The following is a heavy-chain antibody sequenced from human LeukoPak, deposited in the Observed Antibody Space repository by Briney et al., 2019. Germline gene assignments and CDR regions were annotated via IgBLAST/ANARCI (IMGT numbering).Heavy chain of an antibody. Sequence: ASVKVSCKASGYTFTSYDINWVRQATGQGLEWMGWMNPNSGNTGYAQKFQGRVTMTRNTSISTAYMELSSLRSEDTAVYYCVRGYYDGSGYYFLSAFDIWGQGTMVTVSS. J-gene: IGHJ3*02. D-gene: IGHD3-22*01. V-gene: IGHV1-8*01. CDR3: VRGYYDGSGYYFLSAFDI. CDR1: GYTFTSYD. CDR2: MNPNSGNT.